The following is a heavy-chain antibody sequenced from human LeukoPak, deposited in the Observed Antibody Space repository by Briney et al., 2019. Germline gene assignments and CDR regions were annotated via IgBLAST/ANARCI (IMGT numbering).Heavy chain of an antibody. CDR1: GYTFTSYG. Sequence: ASVKVSCKASGYTFTSYGITWVRQAPGQGLEWMGRVSPYNGNTYYSQRFQDRVTITKDTSTGTAYMDLRNLRTDDTAVYYCAGRSSTGYSSGWYEDVEFDYWGQGTLVTVSS. J-gene: IGHJ4*02. CDR2: VSPYNGNT. V-gene: IGHV1-18*01. CDR3: AGRSSTGYSSGWYEDVEFDY. D-gene: IGHD6-19*01.